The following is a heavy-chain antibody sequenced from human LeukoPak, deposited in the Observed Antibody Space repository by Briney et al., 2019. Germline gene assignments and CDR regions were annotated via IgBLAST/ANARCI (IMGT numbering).Heavy chain of an antibody. D-gene: IGHD3-10*01. CDR2: INSDKSST. Sequence: GGSLRLSCAASGFTFSGYWMHWVRQAPGKGLVWVSRINSDKSSTTYADSVKGRFTISRDNAKNTLYLQMNSLRAEDTAIYYCARAYHYYGSENYYRTLDYWGQGTLVTVSS. J-gene: IGHJ4*02. CDR3: ARAYHYYGSENYYRTLDY. CDR1: GFTFSGYW. V-gene: IGHV3-74*01.